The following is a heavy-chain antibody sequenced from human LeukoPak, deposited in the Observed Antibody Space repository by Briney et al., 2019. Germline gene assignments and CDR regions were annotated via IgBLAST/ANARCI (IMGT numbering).Heavy chain of an antibody. Sequence: GASVKVSCKASGGTFSSYTISWVRQAPGQGLEWLGRIIPILGIANYAQKFQGRVTITADKSTSTASMELSSLRSEDTAVYYCARSSAGVGATNLDYWGQGTLVTVSS. V-gene: IGHV1-69*02. D-gene: IGHD1-26*01. CDR2: IIPILGIA. J-gene: IGHJ4*02. CDR1: GGTFSSYT. CDR3: ARSSAGVGATNLDY.